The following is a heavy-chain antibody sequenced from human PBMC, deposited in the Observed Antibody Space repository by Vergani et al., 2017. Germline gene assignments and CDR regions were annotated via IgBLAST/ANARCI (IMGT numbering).Heavy chain of an antibody. Sequence: QVQLQQWGAGLLKPSETLSLTCAVYGGSFSGYYWSWIRQPPGKGLEWIGEINHSGSTNYNPSLKRRFTISVDTSKNQFSLKLSSVTAADTAVYYCARGRSPYQLLPTNDYWGQGTLVTVSS. CDR2: INHSGST. V-gene: IGHV4-34*01. D-gene: IGHD2-2*01. CDR3: ARGRSPYQLLPTNDY. J-gene: IGHJ4*02. CDR1: GGSFSGYY.